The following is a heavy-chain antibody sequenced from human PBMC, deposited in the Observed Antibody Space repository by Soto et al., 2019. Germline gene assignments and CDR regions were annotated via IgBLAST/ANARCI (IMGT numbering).Heavy chain of an antibody. Sequence: SETLFLTCAVYGGSFSGYYWSWIRQPPGKGLEWIGEINHSGSTNYNPSLKSRVTISVDTSKNQFSLKLSSVTAADTAVYYCARSCYDFWSGYYNSYYYYYMDVWGKGTTVTVSS. V-gene: IGHV4-34*01. CDR1: GGSFSGYY. D-gene: IGHD3-3*01. CDR2: INHSGST. CDR3: ARSCYDFWSGYYNSYYYYYMDV. J-gene: IGHJ6*03.